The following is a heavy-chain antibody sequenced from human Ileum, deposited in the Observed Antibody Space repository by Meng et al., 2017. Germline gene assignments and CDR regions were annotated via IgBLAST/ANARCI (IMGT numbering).Heavy chain of an antibody. Sequence: SETLSLTCTVSGGSISSYYWSWIRQPPGKGLEWIGYMYNSGSTNYNPSLKSRVTISVDTSKNQFSLKLSSVTAADTAVYYCARAQQFYTVTTWGYGMDVWGQGNTVTVSS. CDR2: MYNSGST. V-gene: IGHV4-59*01. D-gene: IGHD4-11*01. J-gene: IGHJ6*02. CDR3: ARAQQFYTVTTWGYGMDV. CDR1: GGSISSYY.